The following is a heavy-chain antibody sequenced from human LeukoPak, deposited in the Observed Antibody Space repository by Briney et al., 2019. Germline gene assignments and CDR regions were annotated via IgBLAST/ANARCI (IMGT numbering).Heavy chain of an antibody. CDR2: IWYDGSNK. D-gene: IGHD3-22*01. Sequence: GRSLRLPCAASGFTFSSFGIHWVRQAPGKGLEWVAVIWYDGSNKYYADSVKGRFTISRDNSKNTLYLEMNSLRAEDTAVYYCARDYYYDSSGYWDYYFDYWGQGTLVSVSS. J-gene: IGHJ4*02. CDR1: GFTFSSFG. V-gene: IGHV3-33*01. CDR3: ARDYYYDSSGYWDYYFDY.